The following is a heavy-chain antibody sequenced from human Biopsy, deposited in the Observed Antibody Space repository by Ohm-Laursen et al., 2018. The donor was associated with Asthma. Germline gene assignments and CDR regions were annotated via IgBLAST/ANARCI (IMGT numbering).Heavy chain of an antibody. CDR1: GYTFNSAG. Sequence: GASVKVSCKTSGYTFNSAGITWVRQAPGQGLEWMGWISVYNGNTKVAQELQDRVTMITDTSTSTAYMELRSRRSDDTAVYFCARAVDYSHYYGIDVWGQGTTVTVS. J-gene: IGHJ6*02. D-gene: IGHD3-10*01. V-gene: IGHV1-18*01. CDR3: ARAVDYSHYYGIDV. CDR2: ISVYNGNT.